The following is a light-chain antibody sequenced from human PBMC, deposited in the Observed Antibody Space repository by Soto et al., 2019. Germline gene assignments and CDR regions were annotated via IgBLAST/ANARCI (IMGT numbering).Light chain of an antibody. CDR1: QSVSSSY. CDR2: GAS. CDR3: QQRSNWPT. J-gene: IGKJ5*01. Sequence: EIVLTQSPGTLSLSPGERATLSCRASQSVSSSYLAWYQQKPGQAPRLLIYGASSRATGIPDRFSGSGSGTEFTLTISSLQSEDSGIYYCQQRSNWPTFGQGTRLEIK. V-gene: IGKV3D-20*02.